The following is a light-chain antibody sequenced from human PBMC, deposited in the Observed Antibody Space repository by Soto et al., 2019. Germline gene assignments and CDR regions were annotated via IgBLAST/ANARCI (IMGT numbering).Light chain of an antibody. CDR1: SDINVGSYN. CDR3: MIWPSNDNYV. J-gene: IGLJ1*01. V-gene: IGLV5-37*01. Sequence: QSVLTQPPSSSASPGESARLTCTLPSDINVGSYNIYGYQQKPGSPPRYLLYYYSDSDKGQGSGVPSRFSGSKDASANTGILLISGLQSEDEADYYCMIWPSNDNYVFGPGTKVTVL. CDR2: YYSDSDK.